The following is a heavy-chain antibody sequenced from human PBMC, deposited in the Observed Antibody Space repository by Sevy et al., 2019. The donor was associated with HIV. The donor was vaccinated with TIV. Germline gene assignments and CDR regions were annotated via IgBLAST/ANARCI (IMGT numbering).Heavy chain of an antibody. CDR1: GFTFSSYG. D-gene: IGHD3-22*01. CDR2: IWYDGSNK. Sequence: GGSLRLSCAASGFTFSSYGMHWVRQAPGKGLEWVAVIWYDGSNKYYADSVKGRFTISRDNSKNTLYLQMNSLRAEDTAVYYCARDFIPYDSSGYGFDYWGQRTLVTVSS. V-gene: IGHV3-33*01. J-gene: IGHJ4*02. CDR3: ARDFIPYDSSGYGFDY.